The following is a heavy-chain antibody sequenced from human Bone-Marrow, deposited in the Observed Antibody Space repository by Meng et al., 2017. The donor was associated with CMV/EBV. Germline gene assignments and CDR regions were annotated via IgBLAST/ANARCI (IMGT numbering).Heavy chain of an antibody. CDR2: ISYDGSNK. D-gene: IGHD1-26*01. J-gene: IGHJ4*02. CDR1: GFTFRSYG. V-gene: IGHV3-30*18. Sequence: CACSGFTFRSYGMRWVRQAPGKGLGWVAVISYDGSNKYYADSVKGRFTISRDNSKNTLYLQMNSLRAEDTAVYYCAKQTIVGAGYFDYWGQGTLVTVSS. CDR3: AKQTIVGAGYFDY.